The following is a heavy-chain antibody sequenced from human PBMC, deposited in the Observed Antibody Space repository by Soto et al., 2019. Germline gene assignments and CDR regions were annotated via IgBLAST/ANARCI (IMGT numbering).Heavy chain of an antibody. CDR1: GLTFSTYE. CDR3: VRSGYQLLNGMDV. CDR2: ISSSVSAI. Sequence: GGSLRLSCAASGLTFSTYEMSWVRQAPGKGPEWVSYISSSVSAIYYAASVEGRFTISRDNAKNSLSLQMNSLRAEDTAVYYCVRSGYQLLNGMDVWGQGTTVTVSS. D-gene: IGHD2-2*01. V-gene: IGHV3-48*03. J-gene: IGHJ6*02.